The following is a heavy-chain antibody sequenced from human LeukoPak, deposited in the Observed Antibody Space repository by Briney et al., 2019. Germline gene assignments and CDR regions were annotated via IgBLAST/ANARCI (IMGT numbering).Heavy chain of an antibody. V-gene: IGHV3-48*03. CDR3: ARGQRPQYTSTWDNWFDP. J-gene: IGHJ5*02. CDR2: ISSSGNKI. Sequence: GGSLRLSCAASGFPFSSYEMNWVRQAPGKRLQWVSYISSSGNKIYYAASVKGPFTISRDNAKNSLYLQIDSLRAEDTAVYYCARGQRPQYTSTWDNWFDPWGQGTQVTVSS. D-gene: IGHD2-2*01. CDR1: GFPFSSYE.